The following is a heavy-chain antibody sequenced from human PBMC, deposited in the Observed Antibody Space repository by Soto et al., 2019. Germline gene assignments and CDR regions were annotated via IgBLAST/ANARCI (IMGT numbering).Heavy chain of an antibody. Sequence: QVQLVESGGGVVQPGRSLRLSCAASGFTFSSYGMHWVRQAPGKGLEWVAVISYDGSNKYYADSVKGRFTISRDNSKNMLYLQMNRVRAEDTAGYYCAKDLRITMVPKFFHDAFDIWGQGTMVTVSS. D-gene: IGHD3-10*01. CDR2: ISYDGSNK. CDR3: AKDLRITMVPKFFHDAFDI. V-gene: IGHV3-30*18. CDR1: GFTFSSYG. J-gene: IGHJ3*02.